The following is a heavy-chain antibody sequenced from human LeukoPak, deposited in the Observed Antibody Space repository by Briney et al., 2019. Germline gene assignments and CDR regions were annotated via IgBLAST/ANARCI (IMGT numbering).Heavy chain of an antibody. J-gene: IGHJ4*02. CDR2: INHSGST. CDR1: GGSFSGYY. D-gene: IGHD2-2*01. V-gene: IGHV4-34*01. CDR3: ARACSYRWGSTSCWHY. Sequence: PSETLSLTCAVYGGSFSGYYWSWIRQPPGKGLEWIGEINHSGSTNYNPSLKSRVTISVDTSKNQFSLKLSSVTAADTAVYYRARACSYRWGSTSCWHYWGQGTLVTVSS.